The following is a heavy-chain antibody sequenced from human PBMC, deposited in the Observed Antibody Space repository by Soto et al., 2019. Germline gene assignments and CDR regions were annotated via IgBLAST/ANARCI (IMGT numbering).Heavy chain of an antibody. CDR3: AKDRPRLTQQFNGVS. V-gene: IGHV1-18*01. J-gene: IGHJ5*02. CDR1: GYTFSEHG. D-gene: IGHD2-8*01. Sequence: QIQLVQSGPEVKKPGASVRVSCKASGYTFSEHGFSWVRQGPGQGLEWWGWISAYNGFTDYAQKXQXXXTXXTDTSTSTAYMELRSLRSDDTAVYYCAKDRPRLTQQFNGVSWGQGTLVTVSS. CDR2: ISAYNGFT.